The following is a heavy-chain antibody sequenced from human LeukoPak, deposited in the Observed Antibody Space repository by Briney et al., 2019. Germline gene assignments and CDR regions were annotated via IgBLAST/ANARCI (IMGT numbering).Heavy chain of an antibody. CDR2: IKQDGSEK. V-gene: IGHV3-7*03. D-gene: IGHD1-26*01. CDR1: GFTFSNYW. CDR3: APRDAGATGA. Sequence: GGSLRLSCAASGFTFSNYWMSWVRQAPGKGLEWVANIKQDGSEKYYVDSVKGRFTISRDNSKNTLYLQMNSLRAEDTAVYYCAPRDAGATGAWGQGTLVTVSS. J-gene: IGHJ4*02.